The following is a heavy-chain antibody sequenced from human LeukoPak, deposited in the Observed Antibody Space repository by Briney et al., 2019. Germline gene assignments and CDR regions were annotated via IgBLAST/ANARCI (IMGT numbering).Heavy chain of an antibody. CDR3: AKGKTGIAVAGTVDY. V-gene: IGHV3-9*01. Sequence: GGSLRLSCAASGFTFSSYAMSWVRQAPGKGLEWVSGISWNSGSIGYADSVKGRFTISRDNAKNSLYLQMNSLRAEDTALYYCAKGKTGIAVAGTVDYWGQGTLVTVSS. D-gene: IGHD6-19*01. CDR1: GFTFSSYA. J-gene: IGHJ4*02. CDR2: ISWNSGSI.